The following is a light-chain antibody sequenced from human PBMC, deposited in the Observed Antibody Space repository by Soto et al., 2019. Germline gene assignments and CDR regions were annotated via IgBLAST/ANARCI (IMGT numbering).Light chain of an antibody. J-gene: IGLJ1*01. CDR3: CSYAGSYTYV. CDR2: DVS. Sequence: QSALTQPRSVSGSPGQSVTISCTGTSSDVGGYNYVSWYQQHPGTAPKLMIYDVSKRPSGVPDRFSGSKSGNTASLTISGLQAEDEADYSCCSYAGSYTYVFGTGTKVTVL. V-gene: IGLV2-11*01. CDR1: SSDVGGYNY.